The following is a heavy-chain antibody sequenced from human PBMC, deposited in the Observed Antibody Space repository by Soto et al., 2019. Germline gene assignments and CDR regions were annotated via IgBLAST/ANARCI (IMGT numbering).Heavy chain of an antibody. D-gene: IGHD1-26*01. CDR2: INPKTAAT. J-gene: IGHJ6*02. V-gene: IGHV1-2*02. CDR3: ARIKWGLDYYNGMDV. Sequence: QVQLVQSGAEVKKSGASVKVSCKASGYSVSDYFIQWVRQAPGQGLEWVAWINPKTAATNYAKKFQGRVSLTWDTSFSPAYMEVTRLRPDDTAVYYCARIKWGLDYYNGMDVWGQGTTVIVSS. CDR1: GYSVSDYF.